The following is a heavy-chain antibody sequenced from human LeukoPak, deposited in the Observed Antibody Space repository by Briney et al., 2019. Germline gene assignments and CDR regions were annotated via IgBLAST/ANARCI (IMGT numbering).Heavy chain of an antibody. CDR1: GGSISSYY. CDR3: ASKSSSWYPDFQH. V-gene: IGHV4-59*01. Sequence: SETLSLTCTVSGGSISSYYWSWIRQPPGKGLEWIGYSYYSGSTNYNPSLKSRVTISVDTSKNQFSLKLSSVTAADTAVYYCASKSSSWYPDFQHWGQGTLVTVSS. CDR2: SYYSGST. J-gene: IGHJ1*01. D-gene: IGHD6-13*01.